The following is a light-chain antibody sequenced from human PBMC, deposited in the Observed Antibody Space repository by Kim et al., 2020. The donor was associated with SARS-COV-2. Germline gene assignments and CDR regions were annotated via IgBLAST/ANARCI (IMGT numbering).Light chain of an antibody. CDR1: SSDVGGYNY. CDR2: DVS. Sequence: QSALTQPASVSGSPGQSITISCTGTSSDVGGYNYVSWYQQHPGKAPKLMIYDVSKRPSGVSNRFSGSKSGNTASLTISGLQAEDEADYYCSSYTSSSRVFGGGTKLTVL. CDR3: SSYTSSSRV. J-gene: IGLJ3*02. V-gene: IGLV2-14*01.